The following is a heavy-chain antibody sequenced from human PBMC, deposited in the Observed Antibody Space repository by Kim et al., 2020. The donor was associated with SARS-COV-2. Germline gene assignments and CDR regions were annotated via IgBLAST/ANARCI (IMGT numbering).Heavy chain of an antibody. CDR1: GGSISSSSYY. J-gene: IGHJ4*02. CDR3: ARHLPDSGSYYFYLGGDINNLSFDY. V-gene: IGHV4-39*01. D-gene: IGHD1-26*01. CDR2: IYYSGST. Sequence: SETLSLTCTVSGGSISSSSYYWGWIRQPPGKGLEWIGSIYYSGSTYYNPSLKSRVTISVDTSKNQFSLKLSSVTAADTAVYYCARHLPDSGSYYFYLGGDINNLSFDYWGQGTLVTVSS.